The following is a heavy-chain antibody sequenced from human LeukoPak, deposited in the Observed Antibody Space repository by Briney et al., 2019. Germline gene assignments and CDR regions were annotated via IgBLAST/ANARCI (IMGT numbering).Heavy chain of an antibody. CDR1: GYTFTGY. CDR3: ARDAYLLWFGELSGMDV. J-gene: IGHJ6*02. Sequence: ASVKVSCKTFGYTFTGYIHWVRQAPGQGLEWMGRINPNSGGTNYAQKLQGRVTMTTDTSTSTAYMELRSLRSDDTAVYYCARDAYLLWFGELSGMDVWGQGTTVTVSS. D-gene: IGHD3-10*01. CDR2: INPNSGGT. V-gene: IGHV1-2*06.